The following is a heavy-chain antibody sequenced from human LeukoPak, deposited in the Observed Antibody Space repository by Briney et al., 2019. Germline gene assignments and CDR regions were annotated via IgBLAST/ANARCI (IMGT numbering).Heavy chain of an antibody. V-gene: IGHV3-33*01. Sequence: PGGSLRLSCAASGFTFSSYGMHWVRQAPGKGLEWVAVTWYDGSNKYYADSVKGRFTISRDNSKNTLYLQMNSLRAEDTAVYYCARVIWVQYSSSWPAFDIWGQGTMVTVSS. CDR3: ARVIWVQYSSSWPAFDI. J-gene: IGHJ3*02. CDR1: GFTFSSYG. CDR2: TWYDGSNK. D-gene: IGHD6-13*01.